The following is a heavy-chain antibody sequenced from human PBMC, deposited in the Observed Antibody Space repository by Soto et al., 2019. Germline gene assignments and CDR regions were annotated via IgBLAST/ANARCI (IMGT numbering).Heavy chain of an antibody. CDR2: IYPGDSDT. CDR1: GYSFTSYW. Sequence: SLKISCKGSGYSFTSYWIGWVRQMPGKGLEWMGIIYPGDSDTRYSPSFQGQVTISADKSISTAYLQWSSLKASDTAMYYCATTGGRSGYDYYYYGMDVWGQGTTVTVSS. D-gene: IGHD5-12*01. V-gene: IGHV5-51*01. CDR3: ATTGGRSGYDYYYYGMDV. J-gene: IGHJ6*02.